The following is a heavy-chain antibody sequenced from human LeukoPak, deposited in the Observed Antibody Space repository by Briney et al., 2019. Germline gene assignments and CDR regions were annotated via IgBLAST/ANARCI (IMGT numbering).Heavy chain of an antibody. J-gene: IGHJ2*01. D-gene: IGHD3-22*01. CDR3: ARSLDSSGYYIFDL. V-gene: IGHV4-38-2*02. CDR2: FYHSGST. CDR1: GYYISSGYY. Sequence: SETLSLTCTVSGYYISSGYYWGWIRQPPGKGLEWIGSFYHSGSTYYNPSLKSRVTIPVDTSKNQFSLKLSSMTAADTAVYYCARSLDSSGYYIFDLWGRGTLATVSS.